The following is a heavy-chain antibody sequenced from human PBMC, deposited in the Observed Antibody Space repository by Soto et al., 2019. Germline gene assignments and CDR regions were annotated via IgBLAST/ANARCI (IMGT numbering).Heavy chain of an antibody. Sequence: QVQLQESGPGLVKPSETLSLTCTVSGGSVSSGSYYWSWIRQPPGKGLEWIGYIYYSGSTNYIPSLNTRVTIPVDTSQDQFSLKLSSVTAADTAVYYCARDAARNYDRGWFDPWGQGTLVTVSS. CDR1: GGSVSSGSYY. CDR3: ARDAARNYDRGWFDP. D-gene: IGHD1-7*01. V-gene: IGHV4-61*01. J-gene: IGHJ5*02. CDR2: IYYSGST.